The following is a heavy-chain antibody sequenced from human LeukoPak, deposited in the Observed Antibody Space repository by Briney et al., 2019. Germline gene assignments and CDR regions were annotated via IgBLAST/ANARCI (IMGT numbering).Heavy chain of an antibody. CDR2: ISGSGGST. D-gene: IGHD5-12*01. J-gene: IGHJ4*02. Sequence: GGSLRLSCAASGFTFSSYAMSWVRQAPGKGLEWVSAISGSGGSTYYADSVKGRFTISRDNSKNTLYLQMNSLRAEDTAVYYCAKDPSDLVSGSFDYWAREPWSPSPQ. CDR1: GFTFSSYA. CDR3: AKDPSDLVSGSFDY. V-gene: IGHV3-23*01.